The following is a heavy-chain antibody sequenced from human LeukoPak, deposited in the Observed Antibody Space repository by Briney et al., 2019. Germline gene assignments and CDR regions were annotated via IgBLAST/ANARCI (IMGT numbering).Heavy chain of an antibody. V-gene: IGHV4-39*07. CDR2: IYYSGST. D-gene: IGHD6-13*01. CDR1: GGSISSSSYY. CDR3: ARVAAAGPPDY. Sequence: PSDTVSLTCTVSGGSISSSSYYWGWLRQPPGKGLEWIGSIYYSGSTYYNPSLKSRVTISVDTSKNQFSRKLSSVTAAVTAAYYCARVAAAGPPDYWGQGNLVTVSS. J-gene: IGHJ4*02.